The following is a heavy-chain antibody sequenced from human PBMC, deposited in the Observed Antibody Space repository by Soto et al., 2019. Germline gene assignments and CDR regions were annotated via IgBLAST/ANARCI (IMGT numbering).Heavy chain of an antibody. V-gene: IGHV3-7*01. J-gene: IGHJ6*02. CDR2: IKQDGSEK. Sequence: GGSLRLSCAASGFTFSDSWMDWVRQAPRKGPEWVANIKQDGSEKNYVDSVKGRFTISRDNAKNSLYLQMNSLRAEDTAVYYCASLGRHGWGQGTTVTVS. D-gene: IGHD3-16*01. CDR1: GFTFSDSW. CDR3: ASLGRHG.